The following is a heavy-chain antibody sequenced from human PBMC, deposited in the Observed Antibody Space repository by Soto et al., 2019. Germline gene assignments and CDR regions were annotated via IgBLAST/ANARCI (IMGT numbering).Heavy chain of an antibody. V-gene: IGHV3-74*01. CDR1: GFTFSSYW. Sequence: EVQLVESGGGLVQPGGSLRLSCAASGFTFSSYWMHWVRQAPGKGLVWVSRINSDGSSTSYADSVKGRFTISRDNAKKTLYLQMNSLGAEDTAVYYCVRTSLVVAAATREDYWGQGTLVTVSS. D-gene: IGHD2-15*01. CDR3: VRTSLVVAAATREDY. CDR2: INSDGSST. J-gene: IGHJ4*02.